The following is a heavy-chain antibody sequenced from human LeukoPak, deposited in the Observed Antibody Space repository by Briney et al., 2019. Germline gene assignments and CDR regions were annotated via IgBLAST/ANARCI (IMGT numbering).Heavy chain of an antibody. CDR2: IYYSGTT. CDR3: AGGPAGNALAD. V-gene: IGHV4-39*07. Sequence: SETLSLTCPVSGGSISSSGYYWGWIRQPPGKGLEWIGSIYYSGTTYYNPSLKSRVAISVDTSKNQFSLKLTSVTAADTARYDCAGGPAGNALADWGQGTLVTVSS. J-gene: IGHJ4*02. CDR1: GGSISSSGYY.